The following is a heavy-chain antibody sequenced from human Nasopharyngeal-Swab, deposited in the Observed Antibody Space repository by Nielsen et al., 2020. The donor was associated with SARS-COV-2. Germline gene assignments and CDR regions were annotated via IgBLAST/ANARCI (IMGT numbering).Heavy chain of an antibody. Sequence: GGSLRLSCAASGFTFSSYAMNWVRQAPGKGLEWVSTITNTGGNTYYADSVKGRFTISKDNSKNTLYLQMNSLRPEDTAVYYCARRLGYCSSTSCYARFDPWGQGTLVTVSS. V-gene: IGHV3-23*01. J-gene: IGHJ5*02. CDR1: GFTFSSYA. D-gene: IGHD2-2*01. CDR3: ARRLGYCSSTSCYARFDP. CDR2: ITNTGGNT.